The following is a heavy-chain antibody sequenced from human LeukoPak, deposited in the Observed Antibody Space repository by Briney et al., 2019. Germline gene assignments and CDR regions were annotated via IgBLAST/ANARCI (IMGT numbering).Heavy chain of an antibody. CDR3: ARDRPAIMIRGVPNWFDP. CDR1: GFTFSSYW. J-gene: IGHJ5*02. CDR2: IKQDGSEK. V-gene: IGHV3-7*01. Sequence: GGSLRLSCAASGFTFSSYWMSWVRQAPGKGLEWVANIKQDGSEKYYVDSVKGRFTISRGNAKNSLYLQMNSLRAEDTAVYYCARDRPAIMIRGVPNWFDPWGQGTLVTVSS. D-gene: IGHD3-10*01.